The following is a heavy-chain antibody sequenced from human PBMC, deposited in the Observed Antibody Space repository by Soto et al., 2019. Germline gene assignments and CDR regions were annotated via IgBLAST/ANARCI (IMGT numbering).Heavy chain of an antibody. CDR3: ARSYNWNDVSYFDY. V-gene: IGHV1-3*01. D-gene: IGHD1-20*01. CDR2: INAGNGNT. J-gene: IGHJ4*02. CDR1: GYTFTSYA. Sequence: EASVKVSCKASGYTFTSYAMHWVRQAPGQRLEWMGWINAGNGNTKYSQKFQGRVTITRDTSASTAYMELSSLRSEDTAVYYCARSYNWNDVSYFDYWGQGTLVTVSS.